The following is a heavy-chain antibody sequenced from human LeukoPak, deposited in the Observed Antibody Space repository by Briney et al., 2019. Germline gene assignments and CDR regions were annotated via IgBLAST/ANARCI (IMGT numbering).Heavy chain of an antibody. CDR1: GGSFSNYY. CDR2: INHSGST. J-gene: IGHJ6*03. Sequence: SETLSLTCAVYGGSFSNYYWSWIRQPPGKGLEWIGEINHSGSTNYNPSLKSRVTISVDTSKNQFSLKLSSVTAADTAVYYCARLNYGSGSYRYYYMDVWGKGTTVTISS. V-gene: IGHV4-34*01. CDR3: ARLNYGSGSYRYYYMDV. D-gene: IGHD3-10*01.